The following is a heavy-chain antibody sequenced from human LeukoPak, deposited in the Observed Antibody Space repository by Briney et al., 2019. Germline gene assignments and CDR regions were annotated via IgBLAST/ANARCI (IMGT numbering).Heavy chain of an antibody. D-gene: IGHD3-10*01. CDR1: GFTFSKYS. J-gene: IGHJ4*02. CDR3: AKDDNYGSGSYYKIIFVY. CDR2: ISSSGSTI. Sequence: QAGGSLRLSCAASGFTFSKYSMNWVRQAPGKGLEWVSYISSSGSTIYYADSVKGRFTISRDNSKNTLYLQMNSLRAEDTAVYYCAKDDNYGSGSYYKIIFVYWGQGTLVTVSS. V-gene: IGHV3-48*01.